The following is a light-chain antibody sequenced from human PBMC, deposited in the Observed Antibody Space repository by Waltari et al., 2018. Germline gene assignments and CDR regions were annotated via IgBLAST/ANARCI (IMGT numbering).Light chain of an antibody. V-gene: IGKV1-9*01. J-gene: IGKJ5*01. CDR1: QDISSY. CDR2: AAF. Sequence: IKLTQSPSSLSASVGDTVTITCRASQDISSYLAWYQQKPEKAPKILISAAFTLQSGVPPRFSGSGSGADFTLTISSLQPVDFATYYCQQFKTYPLTFGQGTRLEIK. CDR3: QQFKTYPLT.